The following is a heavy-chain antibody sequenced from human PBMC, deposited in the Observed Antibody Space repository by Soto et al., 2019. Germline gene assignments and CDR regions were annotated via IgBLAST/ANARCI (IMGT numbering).Heavy chain of an antibody. CDR3: ARATLRYFDY. CDR2: IYSGGST. J-gene: IGHJ4*02. V-gene: IGHV3-53*01. Sequence: PGGSLRLSCAASGFTVSSNYMSWVRQAPGKRLEWVSVIYSGGSTYYADSVKGRFTISRDNSKNTLYLQMNSLRAEDTAVYYCARATLRYFDYWGQGTLVTVSS. CDR1: GFTVSSNY.